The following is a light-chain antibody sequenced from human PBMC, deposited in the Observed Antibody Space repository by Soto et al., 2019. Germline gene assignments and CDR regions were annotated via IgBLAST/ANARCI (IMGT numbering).Light chain of an antibody. Sequence: DIQLTQSPSFLSASVGDRVTITCRASQGISSYLAWYQQKPGKAPKLLIYAASTLQSGVPSRFSGSGSGTEFTLTISSLQPEDFATYYCQQLNIYFTFGGGTKVEIK. V-gene: IGKV1-9*01. CDR2: AAS. CDR1: QGISSY. J-gene: IGKJ4*01. CDR3: QQLNIYFT.